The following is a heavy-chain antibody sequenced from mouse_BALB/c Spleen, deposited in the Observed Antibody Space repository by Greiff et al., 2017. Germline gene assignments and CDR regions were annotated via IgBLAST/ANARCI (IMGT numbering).Heavy chain of an antibody. J-gene: IGHJ4*01. V-gene: IGHV1S81*02. D-gene: IGHD2-14*01. CDR3: ARLYDGYAMDY. CDR2: INPSNGRT. Sequence: QVQLQQPGAELVKPGASVKLSCKASGYTFTSYWMHWVKQRPGQGLEWIGEINPSNGRTNYNEKFKSKATLTVDKSSSTAYMQLSSLTSEDSAVYYCARLYDGYAMDYWGQGTSVTVSS. CDR1: GYTFTSYW.